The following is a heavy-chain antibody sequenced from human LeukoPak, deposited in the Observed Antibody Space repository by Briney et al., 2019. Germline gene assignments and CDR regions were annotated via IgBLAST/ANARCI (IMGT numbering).Heavy chain of an antibody. CDR3: ARHTYGYSFYYYMDV. CDR1: GFTFSDYY. CDR2: ISTSGSTI. D-gene: IGHD5-18*01. Sequence: GGSLRLSCAASGFTFSDYYMSWIRQAPGKGLEWVSYISTSGSTIYYADSVKGRFTISRDNAKNSLYLQMNSLRAEDTAVYYCARHTYGYSFYYYMDVWGKGTTVTISS. J-gene: IGHJ6*03. V-gene: IGHV3-11*01.